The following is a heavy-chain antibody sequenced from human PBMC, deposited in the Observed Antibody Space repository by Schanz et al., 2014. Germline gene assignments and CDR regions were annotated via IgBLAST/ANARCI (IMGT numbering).Heavy chain of an antibody. CDR1: GFTFSDYA. Sequence: EVQLVESGGGLVKPGGSLIISCSASGFTFSDYALHWVRQAPGKGLEYVSAITSDGGGTYYADSVKGRFIISRDTSRNMLFLQMSSLTSYDPAVYYCARSPHYRERKQRSARPTTTNLWGRGTLVTVFS. CDR3: ARSPHYRERKQRSARPTTTNL. J-gene: IGHJ4*02. D-gene: IGHD1-26*01. V-gene: IGHV3-64D*06. CDR2: ITSDGGGT.